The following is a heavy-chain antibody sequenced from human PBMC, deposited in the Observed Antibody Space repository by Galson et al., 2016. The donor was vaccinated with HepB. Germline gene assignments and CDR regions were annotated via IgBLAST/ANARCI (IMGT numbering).Heavy chain of an antibody. CDR3: ARYTWIHLWPTAYFDY. CDR1: GASITSSTYY. CDR2: IYYSGST. J-gene: IGHJ4*02. Sequence: SETLSLTCTVSGASITSSTYYWGWLRQSPGKGLEWIGYIYYSGSTNYNPSLKSRVTISVDTSKNQFSLKLSSVTAADTAVYYCARYTWIHLWPTAYFDYWGQGTLVTVSS. V-gene: IGHV4-61*05. D-gene: IGHD5-18*01.